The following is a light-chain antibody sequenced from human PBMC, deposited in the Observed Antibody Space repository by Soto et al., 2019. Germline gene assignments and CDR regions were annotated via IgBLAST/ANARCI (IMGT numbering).Light chain of an antibody. J-gene: IGKJ2*01. CDR1: QDINIW. CDR3: QQYSSDSNT. CDR2: KVS. V-gene: IGKV1-5*03. Sequence: DIQMTQSPSTLSASVGDRVTITCRASQDINIWLAWYQQKPGKAPKLLIYKVSTLERGVPSRFIGSGSGTDFTLAISSLQPDDFATYYCQQYSSDSNTFGQGTRLDIK.